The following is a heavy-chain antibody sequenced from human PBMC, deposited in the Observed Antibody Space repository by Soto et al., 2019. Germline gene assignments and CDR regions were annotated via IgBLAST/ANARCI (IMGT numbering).Heavy chain of an antibody. CDR3: AREGCTNGVCYIDYYFDY. J-gene: IGHJ4*02. CDR2: ISYDGSNK. CDR1: GFTFSSYA. Sequence: QVQLVESGGGVVQPGRSLRLSCAASGFTFSSYAMHWVRQAPGKGLEWVAVISYDGSNKYYADSVKGRFTISRDNSKNTLYLQMNSLRAEDTAVYYCAREGCTNGVCYIDYYFDYWGQGTLVTVYS. D-gene: IGHD2-8*01. V-gene: IGHV3-30-3*01.